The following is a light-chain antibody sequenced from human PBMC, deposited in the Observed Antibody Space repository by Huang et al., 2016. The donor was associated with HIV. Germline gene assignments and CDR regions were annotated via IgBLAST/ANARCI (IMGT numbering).Light chain of an antibody. CDR1: QSLLFSSDNKNY. J-gene: IGKJ1*01. CDR3: QQYYTTPRT. Sequence: DTVMTQSPDSLAVSLGERATINCKSSQSLLFSSDNKNYLAWYQQKQRQPPKLLIYWASTRESGVPDRFSGSGSGTDFTLTISNLQAEDVAVYYCQQYYTTPRTFGQGTKVEVK. CDR2: WAS. V-gene: IGKV4-1*01.